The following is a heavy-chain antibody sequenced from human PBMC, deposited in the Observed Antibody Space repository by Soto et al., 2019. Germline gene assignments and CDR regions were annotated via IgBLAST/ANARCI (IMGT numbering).Heavy chain of an antibody. J-gene: IGHJ4*02. CDR1: GGSISSGGYS. Sequence: SETLSLTCAVSGGSISSGGYSSNWIRQPPGKGLEWLGYIYYSGSTYYNPSLRSRVTMSVDRSKNQFSLKLSSVTAADTALYYCVSRVRDYFDYWGQGILVTVSS. V-gene: IGHV4-30-2*01. CDR3: VSRVRDYFDY. CDR2: IYYSGST.